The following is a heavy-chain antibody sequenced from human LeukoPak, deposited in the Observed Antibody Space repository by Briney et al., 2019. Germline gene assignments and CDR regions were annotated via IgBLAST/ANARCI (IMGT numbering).Heavy chain of an antibody. D-gene: IGHD6-6*01. CDR1: GGSISSYY. Sequence: PSETPSLTCTVSGGSISSYYWSWIRQPPGKGLEWIGYIYYSGSTNYNPSLKSRVTISVDTSKNQFSLKLSSVTAADTAVYYCASNGFIAARGSFDIWGQGTMVTVSS. CDR3: ASNGFIAARGSFDI. J-gene: IGHJ3*02. CDR2: IYYSGST. V-gene: IGHV4-59*01.